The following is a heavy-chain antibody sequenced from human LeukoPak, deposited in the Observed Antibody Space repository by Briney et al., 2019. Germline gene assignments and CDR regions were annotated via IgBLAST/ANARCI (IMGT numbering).Heavy chain of an antibody. CDR1: GFTFSSYA. D-gene: IGHD1-26*01. CDR3: AKEGGSYYYGMDV. CDR2: ISWNSGSI. J-gene: IGHJ6*02. V-gene: IGHV3-9*01. Sequence: GRSLRLSCAASGFTFSSYAMHWVRQAPGKGLEWVSGISWNSGSIGYADSVKGRSTISRDNAKNSLYLQMNSLRAEDTALYYCAKEGGSYYYGMDVWGQGTTVTVSS.